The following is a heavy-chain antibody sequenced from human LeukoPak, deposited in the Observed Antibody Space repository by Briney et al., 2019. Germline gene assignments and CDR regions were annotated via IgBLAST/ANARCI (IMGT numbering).Heavy chain of an antibody. Sequence: NPSETLSLTCTVSGGSISSSSYYWGWIRQPPGKGLEWIGSIYYSGSTYYNPSLKSRVTISVDTSKNQFSLKLSSVTAADTAVYCCARHRGSSWYWFDPWGQGTLVTVSS. V-gene: IGHV4-39*01. J-gene: IGHJ5*02. CDR1: GGSISSSSYY. CDR2: IYYSGST. CDR3: ARHRGSSWYWFDP. D-gene: IGHD6-13*01.